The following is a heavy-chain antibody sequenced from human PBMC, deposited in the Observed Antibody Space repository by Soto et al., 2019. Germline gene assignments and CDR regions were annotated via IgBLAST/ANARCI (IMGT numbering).Heavy chain of an antibody. Sequence: PGGSLRLSCAASGFTFSSGAMSWVRQAPGKGLEWVSSISGAGGTTSYADSVKGRLTISRDNSKNTLDLHMNNLRADDTAVYYCAKGNWSHVPAFHFNWWGQGTLVTVSS. CDR1: GFTFSSGA. V-gene: IGHV3-23*01. D-gene: IGHD3-3*01. CDR3: AKGNWSHVPAFHFNW. J-gene: IGHJ4*02. CDR2: ISGAGGTT.